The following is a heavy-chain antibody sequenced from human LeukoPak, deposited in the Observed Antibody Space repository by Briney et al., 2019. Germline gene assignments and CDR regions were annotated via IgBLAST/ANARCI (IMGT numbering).Heavy chain of an antibody. J-gene: IGHJ4*02. Sequence: PGGSLRLSCAMSGFTFSHYAMSWVRQAPGKGLEWVSTIGGSGVSTYYADSVKGRFTISRDNSKNTLYLQINSLRAEDTAADYCGKGLRYCSGGNCNSPVDYWGQGTLVTVSS. CDR3: GKGLRYCSGGNCNSPVDY. D-gene: IGHD2-15*01. CDR2: IGGSGVST. V-gene: IGHV3-23*01. CDR1: GFTFSHYA.